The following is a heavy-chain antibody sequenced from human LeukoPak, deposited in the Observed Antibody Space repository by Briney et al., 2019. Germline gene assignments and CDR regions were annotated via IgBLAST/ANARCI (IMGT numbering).Heavy chain of an antibody. CDR3: VQVDYGDYAFFAY. D-gene: IGHD4-17*01. Sequence: ASVKVSCKASGYTFIDYYIHWVRQAPGQGPEWMGWLNPKSGGTHYAQKFQGRVTLTSDTSVTTAYMELGSLRSDDTAVIYCVQVDYGDYAFFAYWGQGTLVTVSS. V-gene: IGHV1-2*02. J-gene: IGHJ4*02. CDR1: GYTFIDYY. CDR2: LNPKSGGT.